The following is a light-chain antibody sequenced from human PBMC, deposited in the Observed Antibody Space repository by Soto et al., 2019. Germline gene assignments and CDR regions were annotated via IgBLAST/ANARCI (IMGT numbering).Light chain of an antibody. J-gene: IGKJ3*01. Sequence: EIVLTQSPSTLSFSPWERSTLSCRASQSVSSYLAWYQQKPGQAPRLLIYDASNRATGIPARFSGSGSGTDFTLTISSLEPEDFAVYYCQQRSNWPPTFGPGTKVDIK. CDR3: QQRSNWPPT. CDR2: DAS. V-gene: IGKV3-11*01. CDR1: QSVSSY.